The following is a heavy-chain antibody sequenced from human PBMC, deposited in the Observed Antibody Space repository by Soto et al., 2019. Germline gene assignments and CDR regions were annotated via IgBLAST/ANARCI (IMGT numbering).Heavy chain of an antibody. D-gene: IGHD2-15*01. V-gene: IGHV3-48*01. Sequence: EVQLVESGGGLVQPGGSLRLSCAASGFTFSSYSMNWVRQAPGKGLEWVSYISSSSSTIYYADSVKGRFTISRDNAKNSLNLHMNSLRAEDTAVYYCARDPSPRYCSGGSCYSFGFDYWGQGTLVTVSS. CDR3: ARDPSPRYCSGGSCYSFGFDY. CDR2: ISSSSSTI. J-gene: IGHJ4*02. CDR1: GFTFSSYS.